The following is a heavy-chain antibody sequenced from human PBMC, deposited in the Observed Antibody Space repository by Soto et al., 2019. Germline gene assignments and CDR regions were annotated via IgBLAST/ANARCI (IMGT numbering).Heavy chain of an antibody. CDR1: EFTFSSYA. J-gene: IGHJ4*02. Sequence: GGSLRLSCAASEFTFSSYAMSWVRQAPGKGLEWVSIISGSGGGTYYADSVKGRFTISRDNSKNTLYLQVNSLRAEDTAVYYCAKGDSSCSYFDFWGQGTLVTVSS. D-gene: IGHD6-13*01. CDR3: AKGDSSCSYFDF. V-gene: IGHV3-23*01. CDR2: ISGSGGGT.